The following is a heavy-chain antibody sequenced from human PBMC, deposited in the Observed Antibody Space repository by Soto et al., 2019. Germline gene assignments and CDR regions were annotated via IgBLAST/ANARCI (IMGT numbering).Heavy chain of an antibody. CDR1: GYTFTSYG. CDR3: ARGHCTNGVCYPHWFDP. CDR2: ISAYNGNT. D-gene: IGHD2-8*01. Sequence: QVQLVQSGAEVKKPGASVKVSCKASGYTFTSYGISWVRQAPGQGLEWMGWISAYNGNTNYAQKLQGRVTMTTDTSTSTAYMKLRSLRSDDTAVYYCARGHCTNGVCYPHWFDPWGQGTLVTVSS. J-gene: IGHJ5*02. V-gene: IGHV1-18*04.